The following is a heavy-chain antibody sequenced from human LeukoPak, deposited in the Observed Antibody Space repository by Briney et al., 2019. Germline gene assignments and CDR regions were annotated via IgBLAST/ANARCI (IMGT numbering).Heavy chain of an antibody. CDR3: ARPHMFPFDAFDI. Sequence: PSETLSLTCTVSGGSISSYYWSWIRQPPGKGLEWIGYIYYSGSTNYNPSLKSRVTTSVDMSKNQFSLKLSSVTAADTAVYYCARPHMFPFDAFDIWGQGTMVTVSS. CDR2: IYYSGST. V-gene: IGHV4-59*08. D-gene: IGHD3-10*02. J-gene: IGHJ3*02. CDR1: GGSISSYY.